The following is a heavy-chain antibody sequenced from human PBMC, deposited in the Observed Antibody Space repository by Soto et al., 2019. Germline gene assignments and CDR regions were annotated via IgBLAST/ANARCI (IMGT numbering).Heavy chain of an antibody. CDR3: ARGGGSGWHQYFQH. D-gene: IGHD6-19*01. V-gene: IGHV3-21*01. CDR2: ISSSGDYI. Sequence: EVHLVESGGGLVKPGGSLRLSCAASGFTFSIYSMHWVRQAPGKGPEWVSSISSSGDYIYYADSEKGRLTISRDNARNSVYLQMNSLRAEDTAVYYCARGGGSGWHQYFQHWGQGTLVTVSS. CDR1: GFTFSIYS. J-gene: IGHJ1*01.